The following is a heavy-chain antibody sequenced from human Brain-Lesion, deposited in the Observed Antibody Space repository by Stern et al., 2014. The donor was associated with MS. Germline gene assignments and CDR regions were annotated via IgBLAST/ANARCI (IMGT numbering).Heavy chain of an antibody. J-gene: IGHJ6*02. CDR2: IFNSGST. CDR3: ARGRVVPGFQYYATDV. V-gene: IGHV4-61*02. D-gene: IGHD2-2*01. Sequence: QMQLVQSGPGLVKPSQTLSLSCTVSGGSISSGGYYWSWIRQPAGKGPEWIGRIFNSGSTSYNPSLKSRVTISIDTSKNQFSLRLNSMTAADTAVYYCARGRVVPGFQYYATDVWGQGTTVIVSS. CDR1: GGSISSGGYY.